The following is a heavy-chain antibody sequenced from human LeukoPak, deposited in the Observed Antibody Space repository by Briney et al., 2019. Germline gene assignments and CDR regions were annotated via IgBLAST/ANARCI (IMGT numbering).Heavy chain of an antibody. D-gene: IGHD4-17*01. CDR3: ARVAGTVTTGFDS. J-gene: IGHJ4*02. Sequence: PGGSLRLSCAASGFTFSDYYMSWIRQAPGEGLEWVSYISSSGSTIYYADSVKGRFTISRDNFKNTLYLQTNSLRAEDTAVYYCARVAGTVTTGFDSWGQGTLVTLSS. V-gene: IGHV3-11*04. CDR2: ISSSGSTI. CDR1: GFTFSDYY.